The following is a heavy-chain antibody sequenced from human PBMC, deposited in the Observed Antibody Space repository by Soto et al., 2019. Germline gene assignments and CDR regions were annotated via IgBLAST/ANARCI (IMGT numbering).Heavy chain of an antibody. CDR2: ISGGDGKT. D-gene: IGHD3-3*01. V-gene: IGHV3-23*01. J-gene: IGHJ4*02. CDR1: GFSFGSYA. CDR3: ARWSYLDY. Sequence: GGSLRLSCAASGFSFGSYALSWVRQAPGKGLEWVSTISGGDGKTFYADSVKGRFSISRDTSQNTLYLQMNSLRADDTAIYYCARWSYLDYWGQGTRVTVSS.